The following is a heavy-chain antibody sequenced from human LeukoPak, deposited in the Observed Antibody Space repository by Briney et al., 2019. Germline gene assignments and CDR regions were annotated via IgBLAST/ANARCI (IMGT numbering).Heavy chain of an antibody. CDR2: IYYSGST. CDR1: GGSINSGDYY. V-gene: IGHV4-31*03. D-gene: IGHD3-10*01. Sequence: PSETLSLTCTVSGGSINSGDYYWSWIRQHPGKGLEWTGYIYYSGSTYYNPSLKSRVTISVDTSKNHFSLKLSSVTAADTAVYYCARVSLTMDAFDIWGQGTMVTVSS. CDR3: ARVSLTMDAFDI. J-gene: IGHJ3*02.